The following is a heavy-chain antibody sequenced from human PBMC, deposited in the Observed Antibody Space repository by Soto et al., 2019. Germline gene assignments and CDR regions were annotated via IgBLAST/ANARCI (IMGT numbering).Heavy chain of an antibody. CDR3: AKYGAPSYCGGDCYPSYFDY. CDR2: ISGSGGST. D-gene: IGHD2-21*02. Sequence: GGSLRLSCAASGFTFSSYAMSWVRQAPGKGLEWVSAISGSGGSTYYADSVKGRFTISRDNSKNTLYLQMNSLRAEDTAVYYCAKYGAPSYCGGDCYPSYFDYWGQGTLVTVSS. V-gene: IGHV3-23*01. J-gene: IGHJ4*02. CDR1: GFTFSSYA.